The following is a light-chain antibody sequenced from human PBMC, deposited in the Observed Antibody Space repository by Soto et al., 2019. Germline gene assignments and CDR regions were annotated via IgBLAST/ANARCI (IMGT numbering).Light chain of an antibody. J-gene: IGLJ3*02. CDR2: EVT. Sequence: QSALTQPASVSGSPGQSITISCTGTSSDVGGYNYVSWYQQHPGKVPKVMIYEVTNRPSGVSNRFSGSKSGNTASLTISGHQAEDEGDYYCSSYTSSSTLVFGGGAKLTVL. CDR3: SSYTSSSTLV. V-gene: IGLV2-14*01. CDR1: SSDVGGYNY.